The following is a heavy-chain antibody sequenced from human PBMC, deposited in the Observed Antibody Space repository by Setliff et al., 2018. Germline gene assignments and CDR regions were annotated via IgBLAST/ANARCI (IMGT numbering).Heavy chain of an antibody. Sequence: PSETLSLTCTVSGGSISSYYWSWIRQPAGKGLGWIGHIYIGGSANYNPSLKSRVTMSIDTSKNQFSLHLTSVTAADTAVYYCAREVGTSTSSDAFDVWGQGMMVTVSS. CDR2: IYIGGSA. D-gene: IGHD1-26*01. J-gene: IGHJ3*01. V-gene: IGHV4-4*07. CDR3: AREVGTSTSSDAFDV. CDR1: GGSISSYY.